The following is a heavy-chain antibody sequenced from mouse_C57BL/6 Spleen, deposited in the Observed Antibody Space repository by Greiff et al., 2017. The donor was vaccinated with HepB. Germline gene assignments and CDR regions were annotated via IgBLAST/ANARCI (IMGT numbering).Heavy chain of an antibody. CDR2: ISDGGSYT. Sequence: EVQGVESGGGLVKPGGSLKLSCAASGFTFSSYAMSWVRQTPEKRLEWVATISDGGSYTYYPDNVKGRFTISRDNAKNNLYLQMSHLKSEDTAMYYCARERGEYSNYGGYFDYWGQGTTLTVSS. CDR1: GFTFSSYA. J-gene: IGHJ2*01. CDR3: ARERGEYSNYGGYFDY. V-gene: IGHV5-4*01. D-gene: IGHD2-5*01.